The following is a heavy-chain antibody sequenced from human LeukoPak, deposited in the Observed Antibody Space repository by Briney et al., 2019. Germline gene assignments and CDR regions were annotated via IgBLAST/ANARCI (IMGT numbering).Heavy chain of an antibody. Sequence: GGSLRLSCAASGFTFSSYAMSWVRQAPGKGLEWVSAISGSGGSTYYADSVKGRFTISRDNSKNTLYLQMNSLRAEDTAVYYCAKGGYDYGGKIYFDYWGQGTLVTVSS. J-gene: IGHJ4*02. V-gene: IGHV3-23*01. CDR2: ISGSGGST. CDR3: AKGGYDYGGKIYFDY. D-gene: IGHD4-23*01. CDR1: GFTFSSYA.